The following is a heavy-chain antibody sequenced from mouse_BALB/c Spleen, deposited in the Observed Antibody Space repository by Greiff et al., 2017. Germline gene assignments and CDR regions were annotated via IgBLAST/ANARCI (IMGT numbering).Heavy chain of an antibody. V-gene: IGHV1S137*01. J-gene: IGHJ4*01. CDR3: ARGDSYYAMDY. CDR2: ISTYYGDA. Sequence: VQLQQSGAELVRPGVSVKISCKGSGYTFTDYAMHWVKQSHAKSLEWIGVISTYYGDASYNQKFKGKATMTVDKSSSTAYMELARLTSEDSAIYYCARGDSYYAMDYWGQGTSVTVSS. CDR1: GYTFTDYA.